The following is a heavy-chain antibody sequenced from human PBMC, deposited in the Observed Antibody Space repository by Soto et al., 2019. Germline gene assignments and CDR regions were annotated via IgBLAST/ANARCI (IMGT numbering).Heavy chain of an antibody. CDR3: XXDSXEWELXYDAFHI. J-gene: IGHJ3*02. D-gene: IGHD1-26*01. V-gene: IGHV3-48*02. Sequence: DSVRGRFTISRDNAKNSLYLQMNSLRDEDTAVYYCXXDSXEWELXYDAFHIWGQGTLVTVSS.